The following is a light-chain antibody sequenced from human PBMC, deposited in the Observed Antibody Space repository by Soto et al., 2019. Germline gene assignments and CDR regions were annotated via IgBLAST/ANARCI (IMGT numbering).Light chain of an antibody. CDR1: QSVTTY. J-gene: IGKJ4*01. CDR3: QQRSNWPPVT. V-gene: IGKV3-11*01. Sequence: ETVLTQYPGTLSLSPGERATLSCRASQSVTTYLAWYQQKLGQAPRLLIYGASSRATGIPDRISGSGSGTDFTLTISSLEPEDFAVYYCQQRSNWPPVTFGGGTKVEIK. CDR2: GAS.